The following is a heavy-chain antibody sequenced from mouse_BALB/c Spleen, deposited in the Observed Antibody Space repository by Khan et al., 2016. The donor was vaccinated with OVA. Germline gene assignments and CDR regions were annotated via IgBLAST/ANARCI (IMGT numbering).Heavy chain of an antibody. V-gene: IGHV5-6-4*01. Sequence: EVELVESGGGLVRPGGSLKLSCAASGFSFSSYSMSWVRQTPEKRLEWVATISSGGSYTYYPDSVKGRFTISRDNAKNTLYLQMSSLKSEDTAMCYRTRHRGYYGSNPYIDYWGQGTTLTVSS. CDR1: GFSFSSYS. CDR3: TRHRGYYGSNPYIDY. D-gene: IGHD1-1*01. J-gene: IGHJ2*01. CDR2: ISSGGSYT.